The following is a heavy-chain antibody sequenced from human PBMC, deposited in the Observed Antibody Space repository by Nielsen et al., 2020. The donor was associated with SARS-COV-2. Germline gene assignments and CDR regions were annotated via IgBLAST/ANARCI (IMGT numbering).Heavy chain of an antibody. CDR2: ISGSGGST. D-gene: IGHD1-26*01. Sequence: GESLKISCAASGFTFSSYAMSWVRQAPGKGLEWVSAISGSGGSTYYADSVKGRFTISRDNSKNTLYLQMNSLRAEDTAVYYCAKEGATGYYYHMDVWGKGTTVTVSS. CDR1: GFTFSSYA. V-gene: IGHV3-23*01. CDR3: AKEGATGYYYHMDV. J-gene: IGHJ6*03.